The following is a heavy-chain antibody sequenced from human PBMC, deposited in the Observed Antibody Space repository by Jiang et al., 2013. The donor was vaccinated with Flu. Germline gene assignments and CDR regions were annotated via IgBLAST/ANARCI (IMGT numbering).Heavy chain of an antibody. CDR3: ARVEYYYGMDV. Sequence: GSGLVKPSETLSLTCTVSGGSISSYYWSWIRQPPGKGLEWIGYIYYSGSTNYNPSLKSRVTISVDTSKNQFSLKLSSVTAADTAVYYCARVEYYYGMDVWGQGTTVTVSS. CDR2: IYYSGST. D-gene: IGHD3-3*01. J-gene: IGHJ6*02. CDR1: GGSISSYY. V-gene: IGHV4-59*01.